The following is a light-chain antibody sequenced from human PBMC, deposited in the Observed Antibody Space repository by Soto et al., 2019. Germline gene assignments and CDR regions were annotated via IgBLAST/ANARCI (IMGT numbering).Light chain of an antibody. V-gene: IGKV1-27*01. CDR1: QGISNY. CDR3: QMYNSAPWT. J-gene: IGKJ1*01. CDR2: AAS. Sequence: DIQMTPSPSSLSASVGDIVTIPCRASQGISNYLAWYQQKPGKVPKLLIYAASTLQSGVPSRFSFSGSGTDFTLTISSLQPEDVATYYCQMYNSAPWTFGHGTMVDTK.